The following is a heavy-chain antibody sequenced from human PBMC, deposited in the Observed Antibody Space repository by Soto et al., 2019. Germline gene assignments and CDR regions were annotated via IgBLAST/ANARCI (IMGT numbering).Heavy chain of an antibody. J-gene: IGHJ5*02. CDR3: TTEVGTYYYDSSGYSPPFRA. CDR1: GFTFSNAW. D-gene: IGHD3-22*01. Sequence: GGSLRLSCAASGFTFSNAWMNWVRQAPGKGLEWVGRIKSKTDGGTTDYAAPVKGRFTISRDDSKNTLYLQMNSLKTDATAVYYCTTEVGTYYYDSSGYSPPFRAWGQGTLVTVSS. V-gene: IGHV3-15*07. CDR2: IKSKTDGGTT.